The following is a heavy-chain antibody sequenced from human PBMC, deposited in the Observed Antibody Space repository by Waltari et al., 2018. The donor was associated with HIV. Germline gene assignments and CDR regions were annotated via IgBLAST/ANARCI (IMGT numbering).Heavy chain of an antibody. V-gene: IGHV3-74*03. CDR3: ASLAGSSNWRGDY. CDR1: GFTFSDYW. Sequence: EVQRVESGGGSVQPGGSLSPSCAASGFTFSDYWMPWVRQAPGKGLVWVSRINSDGSSTMYADSVKGRFTISRDNAKNTLFLQMNSLRAEDTAVYYCASLAGSSNWRGDYWGQGTLVTVSS. CDR2: INSDGSST. D-gene: IGHD6-13*01. J-gene: IGHJ4*02.